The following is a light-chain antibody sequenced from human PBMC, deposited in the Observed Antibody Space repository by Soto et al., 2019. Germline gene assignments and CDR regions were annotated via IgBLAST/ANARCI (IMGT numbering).Light chain of an antibody. Sequence: EIVLTQSPGTLSLSSGERATLSCMAIQTLSNSFIAWYQHKPGQAPRLLVYDTSTRATGIPARFSGSGSGTEFTLTISSLQYEDSAVYYCQQYKNWLALTFGGGTKVDIK. CDR3: QQYKNWLALT. V-gene: IGKV3-15*01. CDR1: QTLSNS. CDR2: DTS. J-gene: IGKJ4*01.